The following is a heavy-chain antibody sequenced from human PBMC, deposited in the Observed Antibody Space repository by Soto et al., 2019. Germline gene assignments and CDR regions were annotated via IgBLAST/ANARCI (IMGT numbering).Heavy chain of an antibody. V-gene: IGHV4-30-2*01. CDR1: GVSISSGGYS. J-gene: IGHJ4*02. Sequence: NLSETPSLTCAVSGVSISSGGYSWSWIRQPPGKGLEWIGYIYHTGSSYDNPSLKSRLTISIDRSKNQISLKLRSVTAADTAMYYCARFSGSYFDYWGQGTLVTVSS. CDR2: IYHTGSS. D-gene: IGHD1-26*01. CDR3: ARFSGSYFDY.